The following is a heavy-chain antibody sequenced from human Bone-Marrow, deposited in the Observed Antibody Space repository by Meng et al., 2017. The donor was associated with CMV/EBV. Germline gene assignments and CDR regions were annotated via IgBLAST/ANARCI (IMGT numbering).Heavy chain of an antibody. J-gene: IGHJ2*01. CDR3: ATDGLFEYSRPWSYWYFAL. CDR2: IIPILGIA. D-gene: IGHD6-6*01. V-gene: IGHV1-69*02. Sequence: SVKVSCKASGGTFSSYTISWVRQAPGQGLEWMGRIIPILGIANYAQKFQGRVTITADKSTSTAYMELSSLRSEDTAVYYCATDGLFEYSRPWSYWYFALWGRRHLV. CDR1: GGTFSSYT.